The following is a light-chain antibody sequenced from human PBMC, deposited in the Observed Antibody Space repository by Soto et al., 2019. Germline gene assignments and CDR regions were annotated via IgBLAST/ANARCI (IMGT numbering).Light chain of an antibody. Sequence: IQLTQSPSSLSASVGDRVTITCRAGQDIGSALAWYQQRPGKAPKLLLYDASNLEAGVPSRFSGSGSGTDFTLTITSLRPEDFATYYRQQFYGFPLTFGGGTKVQIK. J-gene: IGKJ4*01. CDR3: QQFYGFPLT. CDR1: QDIGSA. CDR2: DAS. V-gene: IGKV1-13*02.